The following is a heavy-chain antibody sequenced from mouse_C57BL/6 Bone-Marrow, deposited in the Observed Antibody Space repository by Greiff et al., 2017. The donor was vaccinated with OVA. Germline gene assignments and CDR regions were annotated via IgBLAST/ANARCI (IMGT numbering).Heavy chain of an antibody. CDR2: IDPSDSGT. V-gene: IGHV1-52*01. CDR1: GYTFTSYW. CDR3: ARGDDGYSAWFAY. Sequence: QVQLQQPGAELVRPGSSVKLSCKASGYTFTSYWMHWVKQRPIQGLEWIGNIDPSDSGTHYNEKFKDKATLTVDKSSSTAYMQLSSLTSEDSAVYYCARGDDGYSAWFAYWGQGTLVTVSA. D-gene: IGHD2-3*01. J-gene: IGHJ3*01.